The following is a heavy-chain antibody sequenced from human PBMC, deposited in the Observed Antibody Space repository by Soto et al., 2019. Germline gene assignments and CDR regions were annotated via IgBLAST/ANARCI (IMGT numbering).Heavy chain of an antibody. CDR2: INNDGIGT. CDR1: GCTFSNYW. V-gene: IGHV3-74*01. Sequence: EVQVVESGGGLVQPGGSLRLSCAASGCTFSNYWMHWVRQVPGKGLVWVARINNDGIGTFYADSVKARFTISRDNAKNTLYLQMNSLRGDDTAVYYCVRDRPHNWFDPWGQGTLVTVSS. CDR3: VRDRPHNWFDP. J-gene: IGHJ5*02.